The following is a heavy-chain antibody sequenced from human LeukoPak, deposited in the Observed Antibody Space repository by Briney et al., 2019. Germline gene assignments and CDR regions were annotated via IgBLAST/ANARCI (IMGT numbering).Heavy chain of an antibody. D-gene: IGHD3-10*01. Sequence: AGGSLRLSCAASGFTFSTYDMTWVRQAPGKGLEWVSAISGSGGTTYYADSVKGRFTISRDNSKNTLYLQMNSLRPEDTAVYYCARSEEMVRGVILPIPPFDYWGQGTLVTVSS. CDR1: GFTFSTYD. CDR2: ISGSGGTT. CDR3: ARSEEMVRGVILPIPPFDY. J-gene: IGHJ4*02. V-gene: IGHV3-23*01.